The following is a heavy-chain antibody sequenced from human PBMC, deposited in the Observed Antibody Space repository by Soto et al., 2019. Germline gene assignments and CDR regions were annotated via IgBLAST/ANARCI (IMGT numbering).Heavy chain of an antibody. CDR1: GFTVSSNY. Sequence: EVQLVESGGGLVQPGGSLRLSCAASGFTVSSNYMSWVRQAPGKGLEWVSVIYSGGSTYYADSVKGRFTISRDNSKNTLYLQMNSLRAEDTAVYYCARKGKAVAGTVSNGMDVWGQGTTVTVSS. V-gene: IGHV3-66*01. J-gene: IGHJ6*02. D-gene: IGHD6-19*01. CDR3: ARKGKAVAGTVSNGMDV. CDR2: IYSGGST.